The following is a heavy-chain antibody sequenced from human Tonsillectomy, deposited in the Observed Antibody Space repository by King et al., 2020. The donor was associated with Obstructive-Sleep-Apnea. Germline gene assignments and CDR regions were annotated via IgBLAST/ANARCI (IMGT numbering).Heavy chain of an antibody. V-gene: IGHV3-21*01. CDR2: ISSSSSYI. CDR1: GFTFSSYS. D-gene: IGHD2-15*01. Sequence: DVQLVESGGGLVKPGGSLRLSCAASGFTFSSYSMNWVRQAPGKGLEWVSSISSSSSYIYYADSVKGRFTISRDNAKNSLYLQMNSLRAEDTAVYYCARGVKDILVVVANWYYGMDVWGQGTTVTVSS. J-gene: IGHJ6*02. CDR3: ARGVKDILVVVANWYYGMDV.